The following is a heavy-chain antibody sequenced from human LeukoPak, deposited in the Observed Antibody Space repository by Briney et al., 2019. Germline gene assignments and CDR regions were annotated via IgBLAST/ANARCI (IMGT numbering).Heavy chain of an antibody. Sequence: SETLSLTCTVSGYSISSGYYWGWIRQPPGKGLEWIGSIYHSGSTYYNPSLKSRVTISVDTSKNQFSLKLSSVTAADTAVYYCAEIAARPLYYYYYMDVWGKGATVTVSS. D-gene: IGHD6-6*01. CDR3: AEIAARPLYYYYYMDV. CDR1: GYSISSGYY. J-gene: IGHJ6*03. CDR2: IYHSGST. V-gene: IGHV4-38-2*02.